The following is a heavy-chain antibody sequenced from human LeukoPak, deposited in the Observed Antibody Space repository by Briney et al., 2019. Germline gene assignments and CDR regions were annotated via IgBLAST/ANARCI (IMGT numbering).Heavy chain of an antibody. CDR1: GFTFSSYA. CDR3: AKSTSELGYCSGGSCYSGYYFDY. J-gene: IGHJ4*02. D-gene: IGHD2-15*01. Sequence: PGGSLRLSCAASGFTFSSYAMSWVRQAPGKGLEWVSAISGSGGSTYYADSVKGRFTISRDNSKNPLYLQMNSLRAEDTAVYYCAKSTSELGYCSGGSCYSGYYFDYWGQGTLVTVSS. CDR2: ISGSGGST. V-gene: IGHV3-23*01.